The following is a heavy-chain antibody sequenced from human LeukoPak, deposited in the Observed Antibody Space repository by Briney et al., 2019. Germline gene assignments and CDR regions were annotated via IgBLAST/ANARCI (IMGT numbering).Heavy chain of an antibody. CDR2: IYYSGST. D-gene: IGHD6-13*01. CDR1: GGSISSYY. Sequence: SETLSLTCTVSGGSISSYYWSWIRQPPGKGLEWIGYIYYSGSTNYNPSLKSRVTISVDTSKNQFSLKLSSVTAADTAVYYCARDGGSSSWYRGYFQHWGQGTLATVSS. V-gene: IGHV4-59*01. CDR3: ARDGGSSSWYRGYFQH. J-gene: IGHJ1*01.